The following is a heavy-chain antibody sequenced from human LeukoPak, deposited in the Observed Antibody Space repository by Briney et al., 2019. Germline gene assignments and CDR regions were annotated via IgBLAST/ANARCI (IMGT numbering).Heavy chain of an antibody. CDR3: ARESGRGPVRV. Sequence: GGSLRLSCAASGFTVSSNYMSWVRQAPGKGLEWVSVIYSGGSTYYADSVKGRFTISRDNSKNTLYLQMNSLRSDDTAVYYCARESGRGPVRVWGQGTTVTVSS. CDR1: GFTVSSNY. CDR2: IYSGGST. V-gene: IGHV3-53*05. D-gene: IGHD6-25*01. J-gene: IGHJ6*02.